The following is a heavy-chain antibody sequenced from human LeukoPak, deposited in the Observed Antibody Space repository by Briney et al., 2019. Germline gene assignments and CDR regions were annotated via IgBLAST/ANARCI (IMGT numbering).Heavy chain of an antibody. J-gene: IGHJ4*02. V-gene: IGHV1-18*01. Sequence: ASVKVSCKASGGTFSSYAISWVRQAPGQGLEWMGWISAYNGNTNYAQKLQGRVTMTTDTSTSTAYMELRSLRSDDTAVYYCARVETHIVVVTAIHPLDYWGQGTLVTVSS. D-gene: IGHD2-21*02. CDR3: ARVETHIVVVTAIHPLDY. CDR1: GGTFSSYA. CDR2: ISAYNGNT.